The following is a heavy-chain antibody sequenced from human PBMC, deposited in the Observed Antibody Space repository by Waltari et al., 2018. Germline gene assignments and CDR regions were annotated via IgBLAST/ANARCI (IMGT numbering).Heavy chain of an antibody. D-gene: IGHD2-2*01. CDR2: IYYSGST. V-gene: IGHV4-39*01. J-gene: IGHJ4*02. CDR3: ARVAGYQLLGWFYYFDY. Sequence: QLQLQESGPGLVKPSETLSLTCTVSGGSISSSSYYWGWIRQPPGKGLEWIGSIYYSGSTYYNPSRKSRVTISGETSKNQFSLKLSSVTAADTAVYYCARVAGYQLLGWFYYFDYWGQGTLVTVSS. CDR1: GGSISSSSYY.